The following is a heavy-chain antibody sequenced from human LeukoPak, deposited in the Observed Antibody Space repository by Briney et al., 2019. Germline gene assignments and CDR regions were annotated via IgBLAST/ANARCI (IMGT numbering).Heavy chain of an antibody. V-gene: IGHV4-4*02. D-gene: IGHD1-26*01. CDR3: ARGGIVGSRTNWFDP. CDR1: GGSISSSNW. CDR2: IYHSGST. Sequence: SETLSLTCAVSGGSISSSNWWSWVRQAPGKGLEWIGEIYHSGSTNYNPSLKSRVTISLDTSKSQFSLKLTSVTPADTAVYYCARGGIVGSRTNWFDPWGQGILVTVSS. J-gene: IGHJ5*02.